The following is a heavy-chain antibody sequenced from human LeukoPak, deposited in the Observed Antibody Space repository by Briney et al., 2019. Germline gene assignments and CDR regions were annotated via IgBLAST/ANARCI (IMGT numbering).Heavy chain of an antibody. D-gene: IGHD3-22*01. CDR3: ARGWGLYYDSSGPGAFDI. V-gene: IGHV4-30-4*01. CDR1: GGSISSGDYY. Sequence: SETLSLTCTVSGGSISSGDYYWSWIRQPPGKGLEWTGCIYYSGSTYYNPSLKSRVTISVDTSKNQFSLKLSSVTAADTAVYYCARGWGLYYDSSGPGAFDIWGQGTMVTVSS. CDR2: IYYSGST. J-gene: IGHJ3*02.